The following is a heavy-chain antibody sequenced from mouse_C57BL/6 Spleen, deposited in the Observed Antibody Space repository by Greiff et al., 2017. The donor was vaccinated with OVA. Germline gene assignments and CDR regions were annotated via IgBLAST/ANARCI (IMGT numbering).Heavy chain of an antibody. CDR2: INPNNGGT. J-gene: IGHJ2*01. CDR3: ARSSSLSFDY. D-gene: IGHD6-1*01. CDR1: GYTFTDYN. V-gene: IGHV1-18*01. Sequence: EVQLVESGPELVKPGASVKIPCKASGYTFTDYNMDWVQQSHGKSLEWIGDINPNNGGTIYNQKFKGKATLTVDKSSSTAYMELRSLTSEDTAVYYCARSSSLSFDYWGQGTTLTVSS.